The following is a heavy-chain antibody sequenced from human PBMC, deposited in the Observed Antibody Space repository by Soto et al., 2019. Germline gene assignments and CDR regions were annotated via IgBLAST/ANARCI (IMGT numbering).Heavy chain of an antibody. D-gene: IGHD5-12*01. CDR2: IIPIFGTA. CDR3: AREGGYEWAYYYGMDV. V-gene: IGHV1-69*06. CDR1: GGTFSSYA. Sequence: GASVKVSCKASGGTFSSYAISWVRQAPGQGLEWMGGIIPIFGTANYAQKFQGRVTITADKSTSTAYMQLNSVTPEDTAVYYCAREGGYEWAYYYGMDVWGQGTTVTVSS. J-gene: IGHJ6*02.